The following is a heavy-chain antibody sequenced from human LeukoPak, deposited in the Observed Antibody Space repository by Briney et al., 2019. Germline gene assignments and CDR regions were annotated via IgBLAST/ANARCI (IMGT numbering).Heavy chain of an antibody. CDR1: GGSFSGYY. CDR2: INHSGST. Sequence: SETLSLTCAVYGGSFSGYYWSWIRQPPGKGLEWIGEINHSGSTNYNPSLKSRVTISVDTSKNQFSLKLSSVTAADTAVYYCARGKGERGYSGYDFGFDYWGQGTLVTVSS. J-gene: IGHJ4*02. V-gene: IGHV4-34*01. CDR3: ARGKGERGYSGYDFGFDY. D-gene: IGHD5-12*01.